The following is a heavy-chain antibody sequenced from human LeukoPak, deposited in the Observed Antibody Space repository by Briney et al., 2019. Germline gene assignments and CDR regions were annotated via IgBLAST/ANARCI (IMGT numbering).Heavy chain of an antibody. V-gene: IGHV4-39*01. CDR3: ATLGKWELRFDY. J-gene: IGHJ4*02. D-gene: IGHD1-26*01. CDR2: IYYSGST. CDR1: GGSISSSSYY. Sequence: SETLSLTCTVSGGSISSSSYYWGWIRQPPGKGLEWIGSIYYSGSTYYNPSLKSRVTISVDTSENQFSLKLSSVTAADTAVYYCATLGKWELRFDYWGQGTLVTVSS.